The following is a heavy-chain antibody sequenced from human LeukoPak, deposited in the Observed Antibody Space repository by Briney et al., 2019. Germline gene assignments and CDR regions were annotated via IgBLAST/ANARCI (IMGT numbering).Heavy chain of an antibody. CDR2: IYYSGST. J-gene: IGHJ5*02. CDR1: GFTFSNYW. V-gene: IGHV4-59*01. D-gene: IGHD3-3*01. Sequence: GSLRLSCAASGFTFSNYWMSWVRQAPGKGLEWIGYIYYSGSTNYNPSLKSRVTISVDTSKNQFSLKLSSVTAADTAVYYCARARDFWSGPKYWFDPWGQGTLVTVSS. CDR3: ARARDFWSGPKYWFDP.